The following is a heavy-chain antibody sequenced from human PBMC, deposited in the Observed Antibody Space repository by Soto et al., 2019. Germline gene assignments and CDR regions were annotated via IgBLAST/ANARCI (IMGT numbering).Heavy chain of an antibody. CDR3: ARDVVVGGPTINYYGGMDV. D-gene: IGHD1-26*01. J-gene: IGHJ6*02. V-gene: IGHV3-66*01. CDR1: GFTVSSNY. Sequence: EVQLVESGGDLVQPGGSLRLSCEASGFTVSSNYMSWVRQAPGKGLEWISIIYSAGNTYYADPVKGRFTISRDNSKNTLYLQMNSLGAEDTAVYYCARDVVVGGPTINYYGGMDVWGQGTTVTVSS. CDR2: IYSAGNT.